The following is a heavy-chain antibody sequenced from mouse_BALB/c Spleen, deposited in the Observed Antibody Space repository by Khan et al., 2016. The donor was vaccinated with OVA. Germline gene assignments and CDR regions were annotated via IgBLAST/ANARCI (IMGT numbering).Heavy chain of an antibody. CDR1: GYSITSGYG. D-gene: IGHD1-2*01. J-gene: IGHJ2*01. V-gene: IGHV3-2*02. CDR3: ARTARIKY. CDR2: ISYSGST. Sequence: EVQLKQSGPGLVKPSQSLSLTCTVTGYSITSGYGWNWIRQFPGNKLEWMGYISYSGSTNYNPSLKSRISIHRDTSKNQFFLQLNSVTTEDTATYYCARTARIKYWGQGTTLTVSS.